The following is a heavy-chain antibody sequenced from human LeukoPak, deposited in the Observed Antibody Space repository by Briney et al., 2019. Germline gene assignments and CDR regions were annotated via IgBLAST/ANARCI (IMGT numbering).Heavy chain of an antibody. CDR1: GYTFSNYD. CDR2: INPNSGNT. D-gene: IGHD6-19*01. V-gene: IGHV1-8*01. Sequence: ASVEVSCKASGYTFSNYDINWVRQATGQGLEWMGWINPNSGNTGYTQRFQGRVTMTRNTSTRTAYMELSSLRSEDTAVYYCAGASHSSAWYGAYYYYGMDVWGQGTTVTVSS. J-gene: IGHJ6*02. CDR3: AGASHSSAWYGAYYYYGMDV.